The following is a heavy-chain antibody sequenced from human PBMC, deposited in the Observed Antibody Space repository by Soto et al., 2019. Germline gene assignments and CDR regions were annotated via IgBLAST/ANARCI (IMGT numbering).Heavy chain of an antibody. J-gene: IGHJ6*02. Sequence: QVQLVQSGAEVKKPGASVKVSCKASGYTFTSYDINWVRQATGQGLEWMGWMNPNSGNTGYAQKFHGRVTIPRNTAISTAYRELSSLRSENTAVYYCAVAVAGTGPQLYYYYGMDVWGQGTTVTVSS. CDR2: MNPNSGNT. D-gene: IGHD6-19*01. CDR1: GYTFTSYD. V-gene: IGHV1-8*01. CDR3: AVAVAGTGPQLYYYYGMDV.